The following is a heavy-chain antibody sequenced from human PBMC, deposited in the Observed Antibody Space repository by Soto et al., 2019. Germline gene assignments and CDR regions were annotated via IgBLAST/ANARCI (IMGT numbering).Heavy chain of an antibody. CDR3: ARGPDR. CDR1: GGSFSGYY. V-gene: IGHV4-34*01. Sequence: SETLSLTCAVYGGSFSGYYWSWIRQPPGKGLEWIGEINHSGSTNYNPSLKSRVTMSVDTSKNQFSLKLSSVTAADTAVYYCARGPDRWGQGTLVTVSS. CDR2: INHSGST. J-gene: IGHJ5*02.